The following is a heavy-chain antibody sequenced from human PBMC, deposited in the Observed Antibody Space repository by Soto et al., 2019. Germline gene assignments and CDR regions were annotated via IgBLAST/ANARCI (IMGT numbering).Heavy chain of an antibody. CDR3: ARELASPLVNDYYYYYGMDV. CDR2: IYYSGST. J-gene: IGHJ6*02. D-gene: IGHD1-1*01. CDR1: GGSVSNYY. Sequence: SDTLSLTCTVSGGSVSNYYWSWIRQPPGKGLEWIGYIYYSGSTNYNPSLKSRVTISVDTSKNQFSLKLRSVTAADTAVYYCARELASPLVNDYYYYYGMDVWGQGTTVTVSS. V-gene: IGHV4-59*02.